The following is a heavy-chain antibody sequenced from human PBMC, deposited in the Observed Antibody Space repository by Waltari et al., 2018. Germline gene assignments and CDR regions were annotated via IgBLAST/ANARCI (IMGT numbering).Heavy chain of an antibody. V-gene: IGHV3-9*01. Sequence: EVQLAESGGGLVQPGRSLRLSCAASGFTFDDYAMHWARQAPGKGLEWVSGISWNSGSIGYADSVKGRFTISRDNAKNSLYLQMNSLRAEDTALYYCAKAPYYDILTGMNWFDPWGQGTLVTVSS. D-gene: IGHD3-9*01. CDR1: GFTFDDYA. CDR3: AKAPYYDILTGMNWFDP. CDR2: ISWNSGSI. J-gene: IGHJ5*02.